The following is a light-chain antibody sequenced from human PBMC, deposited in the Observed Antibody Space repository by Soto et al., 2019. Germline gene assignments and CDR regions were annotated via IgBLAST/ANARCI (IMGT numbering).Light chain of an antibody. J-gene: IGLJ1*01. Sequence: QSLLTQPPSASGSPGQSVTISCTGTSSDVGAYDYVSWYQQHPGEAPKLMIYEVTKRPSGVPDRFSGSKSGNTASLTVSGLQTEDEADYYCSSFATSNNFVFGTGTKLTVL. CDR1: SSDVGAYDY. CDR3: SSFATSNNFV. V-gene: IGLV2-8*01. CDR2: EVT.